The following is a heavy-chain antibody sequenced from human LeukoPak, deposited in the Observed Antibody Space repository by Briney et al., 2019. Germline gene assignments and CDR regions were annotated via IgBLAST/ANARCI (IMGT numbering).Heavy chain of an antibody. V-gene: IGHV4-59*01. J-gene: IGHJ5*02. CDR3: ARSLRGPGLVRFSGWFDP. D-gene: IGHD6-19*01. CDR1: GGSISSYY. CDR2: IYYSGST. Sequence: SETLSLTCTVSGGSISSYYWSWIRQPPGKGLEWIGYIYYSGSTNYNPSLKSRVTISVDTSKNQFSLKLGSVTAADTAVYYCARSLRGPGLVRFSGWFDPWGQGTLVTVSS.